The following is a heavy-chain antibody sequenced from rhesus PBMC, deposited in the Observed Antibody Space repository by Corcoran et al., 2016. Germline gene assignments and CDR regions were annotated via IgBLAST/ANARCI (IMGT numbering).Heavy chain of an antibody. Sequence: QVQLQESGPGLVKPSETLSLTCAVSGGSFSSYWWSWTRQPPGKGLEWRGDINGNSGSNNYNPSLKSRVTSSKDSTKNQFSLKLGSVTAADTAVYYCARYDGSGWYYWYVDLWGPGTPITISS. CDR2: INGNSGSN. J-gene: IGHJ2*01. CDR1: GGSFSSYW. V-gene: IGHV4-80*01. CDR3: ARYDGSGWYYWYVDL. D-gene: IGHD6-31*01.